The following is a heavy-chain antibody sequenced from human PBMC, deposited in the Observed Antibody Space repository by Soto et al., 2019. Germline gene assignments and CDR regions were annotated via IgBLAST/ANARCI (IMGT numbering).Heavy chain of an antibody. Sequence: ASVKVSCKASGYTFTGYYMHWVRQAPGQGLEWMGWINPNSGGTNYAQKFQGWVTMTRDTSISTAYMELSRLRSDDTAVYYCARDLSSGSSVVYDSSGYYFVFDYWGQGTLVTVSS. J-gene: IGHJ4*02. D-gene: IGHD3-22*01. CDR2: INPNSGGT. CDR1: GYTFTGYY. CDR3: ARDLSSGSSVVYDSSGYYFVFDY. V-gene: IGHV1-2*04.